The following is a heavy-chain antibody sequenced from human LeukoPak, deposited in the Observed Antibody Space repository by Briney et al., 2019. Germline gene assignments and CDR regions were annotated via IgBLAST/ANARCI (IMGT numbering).Heavy chain of an antibody. J-gene: IGHJ4*02. CDR1: GFTFSSYW. CDR2: INSDGSST. Sequence: GGSLRLSCAASGFTFSSYWMHWVRQAPGKGLVWVSRINSDGSSTSYADSVKGRFTISRDNSKNTLYLQMNSLRAEDTAMYYCARISNSGILTGYYPYFDYWGQGTLVTVSS. CDR3: ARISNSGILTGYYPYFDY. V-gene: IGHV3-74*01. D-gene: IGHD3-9*01.